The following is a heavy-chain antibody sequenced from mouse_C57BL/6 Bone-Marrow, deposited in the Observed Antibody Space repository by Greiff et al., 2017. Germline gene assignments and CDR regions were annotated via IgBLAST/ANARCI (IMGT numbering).Heavy chain of an antibody. J-gene: IGHJ4*01. CDR2: ISNLAYSI. V-gene: IGHV5-15*01. CDR1: GFTFSDYG. Sequence: EVHLVESGGGLVQPGGSLKLSCAASGFTFSDYGMAWVRQAPRKGPEWVAFISNLAYSIYYADTVTGRFPISRENAKNTLYLEMSSLRSEDTAMYYCARHRYGSSYNAMDYWGQGTSVTVSS. CDR3: ARHRYGSSYNAMDY. D-gene: IGHD1-1*01.